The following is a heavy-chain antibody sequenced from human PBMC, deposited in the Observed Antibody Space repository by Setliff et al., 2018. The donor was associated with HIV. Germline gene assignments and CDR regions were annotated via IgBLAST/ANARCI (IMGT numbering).Heavy chain of an antibody. V-gene: IGHV1-69*10. CDR2: IIPILNVA. CDR3: ARVLKGYSSSYEAFDI. D-gene: IGHD6-13*01. CDR1: GYTFTAHH. J-gene: IGHJ3*02. Sequence: SVKVSCKSSGYTFTAHHIHWVRQAPGQGPEWMGWIIPILNVAKYPQKFHGRVTITADKSTSTVYMELSSLRSEDTAMYYCARVLKGYSSSYEAFDIWGQGTKVTVSS.